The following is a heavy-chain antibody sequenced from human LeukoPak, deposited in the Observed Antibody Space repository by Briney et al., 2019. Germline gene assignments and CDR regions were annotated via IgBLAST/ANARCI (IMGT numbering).Heavy chain of an antibody. CDR1: GFTFSRYS. CDR3: ARTSIAAREADY. Sequence: GGSLRLSCAASGFTFSRYSMHWVRQAPGKGLEYVSAISNNGGSTYYAKSVKGRFTISRDNSKNTLYLQMGSLRAEDMAVYYCARTSIAAREADYWGQGTLVAVSS. CDR2: ISNNGGST. D-gene: IGHD6-6*01. V-gene: IGHV3-64*01. J-gene: IGHJ4*02.